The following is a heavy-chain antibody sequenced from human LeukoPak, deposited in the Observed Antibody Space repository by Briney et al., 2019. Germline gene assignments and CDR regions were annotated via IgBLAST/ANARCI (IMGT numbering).Heavy chain of an antibody. CDR2: IYSDGST. D-gene: IGHD1-1*01. CDR1: GFTVSSDY. CDR3: ARAIYGSD. V-gene: IGHV3-66*01. Sequence: GGSLRLSCAASGFTVSSDYVTWVRQAPGKGLEWVSLIYSDGSTYYADSVKGRFTISRDSSKNTLYLQMHSLRAEDTAVYYCARAIYGSDWGQGTLVTVSS. J-gene: IGHJ4*02.